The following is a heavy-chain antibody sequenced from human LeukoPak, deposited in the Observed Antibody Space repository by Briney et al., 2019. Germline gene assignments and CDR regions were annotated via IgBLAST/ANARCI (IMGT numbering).Heavy chain of an antibody. J-gene: IGHJ4*02. Sequence: GGSLRLSCSASGFTFTTYGMDWVRQAPGKGLEWVSGIGGSGTRTYYADSVKGRFTISRDNSKNTLYLQMNSLRDEDTAVYYCAKDSGWILFDDWGQGTLVTVSS. CDR2: IGGSGTRT. V-gene: IGHV3-23*01. CDR1: GFTFTTYG. D-gene: IGHD2-2*03. CDR3: AKDSGWILFDD.